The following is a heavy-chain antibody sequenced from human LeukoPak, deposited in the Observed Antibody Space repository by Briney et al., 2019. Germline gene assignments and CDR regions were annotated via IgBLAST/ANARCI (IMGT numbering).Heavy chain of an antibody. J-gene: IGHJ4*02. D-gene: IGHD5-18*01. V-gene: IGHV3-30*02. Sequence: PGGSLRLSCGASGFIFSNYGIHWVRQAPGKGLQWVAFIRYDGSEKYYADSVKGRFTISRDNSKNTLYLQMNSLRTEDTAVYYCAKEADTAMVNHFDYWGQGTLVTVSS. CDR1: GFIFSNYG. CDR3: AKEADTAMVNHFDY. CDR2: IRYDGSEK.